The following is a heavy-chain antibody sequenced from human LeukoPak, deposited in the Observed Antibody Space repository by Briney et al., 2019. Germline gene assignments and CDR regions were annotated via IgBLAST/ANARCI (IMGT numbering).Heavy chain of an antibody. CDR3: ARDRNSGSSYFDY. Sequence: ASVKVSCKATGYTFTSYDMHWVRQAPGQRLEWMGWINAGNGSTKYSQKFQGRVTITRDTSASTAYMELSSLRSEDTAVYYCARDRNSGSSYFDYWGQGTLVTVSS. V-gene: IGHV1-3*01. D-gene: IGHD1-26*01. CDR1: GYTFTSYD. CDR2: INAGNGST. J-gene: IGHJ4*02.